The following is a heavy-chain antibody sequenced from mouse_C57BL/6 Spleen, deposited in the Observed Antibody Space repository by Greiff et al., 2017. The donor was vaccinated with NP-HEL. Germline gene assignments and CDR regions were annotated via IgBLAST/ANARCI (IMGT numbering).Heavy chain of an antibody. V-gene: IGHV1-50*01. D-gene: IGHD4-1*01. CDR1: GYTFTSYW. CDR2: IDPSDSYT. J-gene: IGHJ2*01. Sequence: QLQQPGAELVKPGASVKLSCKASGYTFTSYWMQWVKQRPGQGLEWIGEIDPSDSYTNYNQKFKGKATLTVDTSSSTAYMQLSSLTSEDSAVYYCARRRLGDYWGQGTTLTVSS. CDR3: ARRRLGDY.